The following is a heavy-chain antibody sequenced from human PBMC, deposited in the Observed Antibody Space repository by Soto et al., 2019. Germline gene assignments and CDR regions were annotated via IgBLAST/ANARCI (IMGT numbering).Heavy chain of an antibody. V-gene: IGHV2-70*01. CDR3: ARTVVVPAAIHRFYYYYGMDV. CDR1: GFSLSTSGMC. Sequence: SGPMLVNPTQTLTLTCTFSGFSLSTSGMCVSWIRQPPGKALEWLALIDWDDDKYYSTSLKTRLTISKDTSKNQVVLTMTNMDPVDTATYYCARTVVVPAAIHRFYYYYGMDVWGQGTTVTVSS. D-gene: IGHD2-2*01. J-gene: IGHJ6*02. CDR2: IDWDDDK.